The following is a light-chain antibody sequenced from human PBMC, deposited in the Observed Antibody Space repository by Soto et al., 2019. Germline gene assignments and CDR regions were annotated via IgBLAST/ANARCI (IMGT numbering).Light chain of an antibody. CDR3: QQFSSYPLT. CDR1: ERIYSAY. CDR2: DAS. Sequence: EVVLTQSPGTLSLSRGERATLSCRASERIYSAYLGWYQQKPGQAPRLLIYDASSRATAIPDRVSGGGSGTDFTLTISRLEPEDFAVYYCQQFSSYPLTFGGGTKVDIK. J-gene: IGKJ4*01. V-gene: IGKV3-20*01.